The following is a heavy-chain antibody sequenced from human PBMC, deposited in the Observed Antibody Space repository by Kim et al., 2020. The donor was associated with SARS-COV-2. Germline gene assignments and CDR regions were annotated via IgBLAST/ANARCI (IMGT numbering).Heavy chain of an antibody. V-gene: IGHV4-39*01. D-gene: IGHD1-26*01. CDR3: AGRFSGSYLALHAFDI. Sequence: SLKSRVTITVATSKNQFSLKLSSVTAADTAVYYCAGRFSGSYLALHAFDIWGQGTMVTVSS. J-gene: IGHJ3*02.